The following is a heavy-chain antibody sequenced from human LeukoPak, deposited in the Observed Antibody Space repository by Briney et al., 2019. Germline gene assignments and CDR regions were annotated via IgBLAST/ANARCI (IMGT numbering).Heavy chain of an antibody. CDR1: GGSFSGYY. D-gene: IGHD6-19*01. CDR2: INHRGST. CDR3: ARGPIIAVAGSSGFDY. Sequence: SETLSLTCAVYGGSFSGYYWSWIRQPPGKGLEWIGEINHRGSTNYNPSLKGRVTISVDTSKNQFSLKLSSVTAADTAVYYCARGPIIAVAGSSGFDYWGQGTLVTVSS. V-gene: IGHV4-34*01. J-gene: IGHJ4*02.